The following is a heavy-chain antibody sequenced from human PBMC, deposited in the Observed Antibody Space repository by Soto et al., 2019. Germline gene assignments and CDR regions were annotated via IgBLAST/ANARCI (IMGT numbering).Heavy chain of an antibody. CDR2: IIPILGIA. J-gene: IGHJ4*02. Sequence: QVQLVQSGAEVKKPGSSVKVSCKASGGTFSSYTISWVRQAPGQGLEWMGRIIPILGIANYAQKFQGRVTITADKSTSTAYMELSSLRSEDTAVYYCARVAGGYDQAYLDYWGQGTLVTVSS. D-gene: IGHD5-12*01. CDR1: GGTFSSYT. V-gene: IGHV1-69*02. CDR3: ARVAGGYDQAYLDY.